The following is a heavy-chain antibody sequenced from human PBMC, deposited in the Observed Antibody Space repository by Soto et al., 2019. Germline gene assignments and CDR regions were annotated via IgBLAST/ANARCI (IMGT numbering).Heavy chain of an antibody. V-gene: IGHV3-23*01. CDR2: LGKTGA. CDR3: VNNRWYTDYAFDY. CDR1: GFTFSSHA. D-gene: IGHD4-17*01. J-gene: IGHJ4*02. Sequence: EVQLLESGGGLVQPGGSLRLSWAASGFTFSSHAMSWVRQSPVKGLELVASLGKTGASYADSVKGRFSISRDTSKSTLFLQLNNVRADDSAIYYCVNNRWYTDYAFDYLGQGTLVTVSS.